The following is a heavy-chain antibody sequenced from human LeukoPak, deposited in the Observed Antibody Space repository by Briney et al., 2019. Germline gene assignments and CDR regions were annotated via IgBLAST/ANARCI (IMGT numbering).Heavy chain of an antibody. CDR1: GYKFTNYW. V-gene: IGHV5-51*01. Sequence: GESLKISCKASGYKFTNYWIGWVRQMPGKGLEWMGIIYPGDSDTRYSPSFQGQVTISADKSISTAYLQWSSLKASDTAMYYCARNSLTATGDYWGQGTLVTVSS. D-gene: IGHD1-14*01. CDR3: ARNSLTATGDY. CDR2: IYPGDSDT. J-gene: IGHJ4*02.